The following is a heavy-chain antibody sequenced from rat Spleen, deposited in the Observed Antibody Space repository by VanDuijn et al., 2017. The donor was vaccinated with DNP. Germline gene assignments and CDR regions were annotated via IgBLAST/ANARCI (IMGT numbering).Heavy chain of an antibody. CDR3: ARWSSPRWSFDF. V-gene: IGHV5-22*01. CDR1: GFTFSDYY. J-gene: IGHJ1*01. D-gene: IGHD1-2*01. CDR2: ISYDGGST. Sequence: EVQLVESGGGLVQPGRSLKLSCAASGFTFSDYYMAWVRQAPTRGLEWVAYISYDGGSTYYGDSVKGRFTISRDNAKSTLYLQMNSLRSEDMATYYCARWSSPRWSFDFWGPGTMVTVSS.